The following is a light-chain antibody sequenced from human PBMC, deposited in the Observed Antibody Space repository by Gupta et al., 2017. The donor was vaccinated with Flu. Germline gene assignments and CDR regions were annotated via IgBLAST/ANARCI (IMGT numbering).Light chain of an antibody. CDR1: SGHISYA. CDR2: LNTDGSN. Sequence: LVLTPSPSASASLGGSVKLTCTLSSGHISYAIAWHPQRPGKGHRSLMKLNTDGSNSKGDGTPDRFSGSRAGAARYLTISSRKEEDEADYYGQTWGTGSNGVFGGGTKLTVL. V-gene: IGLV4-69*01. CDR3: QTWGTGSNGV. J-gene: IGLJ2*01.